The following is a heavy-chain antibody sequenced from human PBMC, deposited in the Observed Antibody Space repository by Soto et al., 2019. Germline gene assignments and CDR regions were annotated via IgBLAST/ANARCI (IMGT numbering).Heavy chain of an antibody. CDR2: IRNSGNTI. CDR1: GFIFSNYH. V-gene: IGHV3-48*02. Sequence: DVQLVESGGGLVQPGGSLRLSCAASGFIFSNYHMNWVGQAPGKGLEWVSYIRNSGNTIYYANSVKGRFTISRDNAKGSLYLQMNSLRDEDTAVYYCTRQNIEHSSGWYPWGQGTLVTVSS. J-gene: IGHJ5*02. D-gene: IGHD6-13*01. CDR3: TRQNIEHSSGWYP.